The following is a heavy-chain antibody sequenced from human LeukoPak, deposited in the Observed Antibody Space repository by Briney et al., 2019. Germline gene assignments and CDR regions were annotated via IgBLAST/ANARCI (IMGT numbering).Heavy chain of an antibody. V-gene: IGHV3-23*01. J-gene: IGHJ4*02. Sequence: PGGSLRLSCVASGFTFTSYAMSWVRQAPGKGLEWVSTISGSGGLTYYADSVKGRFAISSDNSKNTLYLQMSSLRAEDTAVYYCAKEAGSSWYFFDCWGQGTLVTVSS. CDR2: ISGSGGLT. CDR1: GFTFTSYA. CDR3: AKEAGSSWYFFDC. D-gene: IGHD6-13*01.